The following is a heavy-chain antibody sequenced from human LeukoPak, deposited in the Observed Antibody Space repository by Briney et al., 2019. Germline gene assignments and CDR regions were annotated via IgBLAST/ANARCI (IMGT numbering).Heavy chain of an antibody. CDR3: AREIGPIQLHLWGSAFDY. D-gene: IGHD5-18*01. Sequence: ASVKVSCKASGYTFTGYYMHWVRQAPGQGLEWMGWINPNSGGTNYAQKFQGRVTMTRDTSTSTIYMELSSLRSEDTAVYYCAREIGPIQLHLWGSAFDYWGQGTLVTVSS. J-gene: IGHJ4*02. V-gene: IGHV1-2*02. CDR2: INPNSGGT. CDR1: GYTFTGYY.